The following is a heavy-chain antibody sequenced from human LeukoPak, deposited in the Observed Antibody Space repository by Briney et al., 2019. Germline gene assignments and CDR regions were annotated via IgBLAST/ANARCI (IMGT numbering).Heavy chain of an antibody. CDR2: INHSGST. J-gene: IGHJ4*02. Sequence: SETLSLTCAVYGGYFSGTYWSWIRQPPGKGLEWIGEINHSGSTNYNPSLKSRLTISVDTSKNQFFLDLSFVTAADTAVYHCARLQSGGSGDHWGQGILVTVSS. D-gene: IGHD2-15*01. CDR3: ARLQSGGSGDH. CDR1: GGYFSGTY. V-gene: IGHV4-34*01.